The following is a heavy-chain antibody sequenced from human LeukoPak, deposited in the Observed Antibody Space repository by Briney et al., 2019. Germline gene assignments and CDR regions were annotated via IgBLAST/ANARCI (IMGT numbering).Heavy chain of an antibody. CDR2: IYYSGRT. D-gene: IGHD3-22*01. J-gene: IGHJ4*02. V-gene: IGHV4-39*01. CDR3: ARHNSRIVVINYFGY. CDR1: GGSISSISSNNYH. Sequence: TSETLSLTCIVSGGSISSISSNNYHWGWIRQPPGKGLEWIGSIYYSGRTYSNPSLKSRVTISVDTSKNQFSLKLSSVTAADTAVYYCARHNSRIVVINYFGYWGQGTLVTVSS.